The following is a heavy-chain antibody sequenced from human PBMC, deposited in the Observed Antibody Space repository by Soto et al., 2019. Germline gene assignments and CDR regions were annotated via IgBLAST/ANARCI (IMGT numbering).Heavy chain of an antibody. D-gene: IGHD6-13*01. V-gene: IGHV3-30-3*01. CDR3: AREKQQLVHYYYYGMDV. J-gene: IGHJ6*02. CDR2: ISYDGSNK. Sequence: GGSLRLSCAASGFTFSSYAMHWVRQAPGKGLEWVAVISYDGSNKYYADSVKGRFTISRDNSKNTLYLQMNSLRAEDTAVYYCAREKQQLVHYYYYGMDVWGQGTTVTVSS. CDR1: GFTFSSYA.